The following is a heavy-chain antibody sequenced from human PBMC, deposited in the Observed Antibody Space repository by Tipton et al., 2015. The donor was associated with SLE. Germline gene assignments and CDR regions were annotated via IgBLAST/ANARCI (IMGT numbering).Heavy chain of an antibody. J-gene: IGHJ4*02. CDR1: GYSISSGYY. D-gene: IGHD6-19*01. CDR2: IFYSGGT. V-gene: IGHV4-38-2*01. Sequence: TLSLTCAVSGYSISSGYYWGWIRQPPGKGLEWIGNIFYSGGTNYSPFLNSRITISVDTSKNQLSLNVISMTAADTAVYYCARLAVAGMWYYFDFWGQGAPVTVSS. CDR3: ARLAVAGMWYYFDF.